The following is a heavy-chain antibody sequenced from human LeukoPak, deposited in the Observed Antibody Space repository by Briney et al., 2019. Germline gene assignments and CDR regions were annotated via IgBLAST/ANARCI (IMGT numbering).Heavy chain of an antibody. J-gene: IGHJ6*02. CDR1: GFTVSSNY. CDR3: ARGIVVVTASLLLSYGMDV. D-gene: IGHD2-21*02. Sequence: GGSLRLSCAASGFTVSSNYMSWVRQAPGKGLEWVANIKQDGSEKYYVDSVKGRFTISRDNAKNSLYLQMNSLRAEDTAVYYCARGIVVVTASLLLSYGMDVWGQGTTVTVSS. CDR2: IKQDGSEK. V-gene: IGHV3-7*01.